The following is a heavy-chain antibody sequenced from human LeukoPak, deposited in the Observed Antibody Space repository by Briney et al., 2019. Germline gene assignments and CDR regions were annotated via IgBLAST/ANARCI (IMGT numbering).Heavy chain of an antibody. J-gene: IGHJ5*02. Sequence: GASVKVSCKASGYTFTSYYMHWVRQAPGQGLEWMGIINPSGGSTSYAQKFQGRVTMTRDTSTSTVYMELSSLRSEDTAVYYCARDANYYGSGSPRPTGWFDPWGQGTLVTVSS. CDR1: GYTFTSYY. CDR2: INPSGGST. D-gene: IGHD3-10*01. CDR3: ARDANYYGSGSPRPTGWFDP. V-gene: IGHV1-46*01.